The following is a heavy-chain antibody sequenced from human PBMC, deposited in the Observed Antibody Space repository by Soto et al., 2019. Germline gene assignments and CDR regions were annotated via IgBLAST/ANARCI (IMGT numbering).Heavy chain of an antibody. D-gene: IGHD2-2*01. V-gene: IGHV4-34*01. J-gene: IGHJ6*02. Sequence: PSETLSLTCAVYGGSFSGYYWSWIRQPPGKGLEWIGEINHSGSTNYNPSLKSRVTISVDTSKNQFSLKPSSVTAADTAVYYCARGGDIVAVPAASHGMDVWGQGTTVTVSS. CDR2: INHSGST. CDR3: ARGGDIVAVPAASHGMDV. CDR1: GGSFSGYY.